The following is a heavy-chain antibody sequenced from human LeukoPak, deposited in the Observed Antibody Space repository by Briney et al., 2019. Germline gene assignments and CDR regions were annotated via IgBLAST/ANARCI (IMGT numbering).Heavy chain of an antibody. D-gene: IGHD6-6*01. J-gene: IGHJ4*02. V-gene: IGHV3-30*02. CDR1: GFTFSGYG. CDR2: IRFDGSNK. Sequence: GGSLRLSCAASGFTFSGYGMHWVRQAPGKGLEWVAFIRFDGSNKYYADSVKGRFTISRDNSKNTPYLQMNSLRTEDTAVYYCAKALEYASSSGGDYWGQGTLVTVSS. CDR3: AKALEYASSSGGDY.